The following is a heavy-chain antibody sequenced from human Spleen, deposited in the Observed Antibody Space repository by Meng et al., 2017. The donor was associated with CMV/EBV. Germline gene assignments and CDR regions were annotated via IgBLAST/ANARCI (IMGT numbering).Heavy chain of an antibody. CDR2: IGSAGDR. CDR1: GFSFSSHD. V-gene: IGHV3-13*01. J-gene: IGHJ4*02. D-gene: IGHD5-18*01. Sequence: GESLKISCAASGFSFSSHDMHWVRQTPGKGLEWVSSIGSAGDRYYAGSVKGRFTISRDNAKNSLYLQMNSLRAEDTAVYYCARVVSYGYDYWGQGTLVTVSS. CDR3: ARVVSYGYDY.